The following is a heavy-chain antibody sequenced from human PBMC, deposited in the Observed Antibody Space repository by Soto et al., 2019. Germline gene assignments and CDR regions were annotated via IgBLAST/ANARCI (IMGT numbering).Heavy chain of an antibody. V-gene: IGHV3-23*01. CDR1: GFTFSSYA. Sequence: GGSLRLSCAASGFTFSSYAMSWVRQAPGKGLEWVSAISGSGGSTYYADSVKGRFTISRDNSKNTLYLQMNSLRAEDTAVYYCAKVLNYYDSSGYVLFFDYWGQGTLVTVSS. CDR2: ISGSGGST. J-gene: IGHJ4*02. CDR3: AKVLNYYDSSGYVLFFDY. D-gene: IGHD3-22*01.